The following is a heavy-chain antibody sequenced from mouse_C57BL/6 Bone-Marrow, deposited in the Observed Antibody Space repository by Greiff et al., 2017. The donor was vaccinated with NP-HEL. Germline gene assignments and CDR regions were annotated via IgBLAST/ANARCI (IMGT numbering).Heavy chain of an antibody. D-gene: IGHD1-1*01. Sequence: LVEPGASVKLSCKASGYTFTEYTIHWVKQRSGQGLEWIGWFYPGSGSIKYNEKFKDKATLTADKSSSTVYMELSRLTSEDSAVYFCARHGITTVVAHWYFDVWGTGTTVTVSS. J-gene: IGHJ1*03. V-gene: IGHV1-62-2*01. CDR2: FYPGSGSI. CDR3: ARHGITTVVAHWYFDV. CDR1: GYTFTEYT.